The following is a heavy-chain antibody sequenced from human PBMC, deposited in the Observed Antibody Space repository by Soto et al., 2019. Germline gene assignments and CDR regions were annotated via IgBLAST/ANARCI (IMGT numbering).Heavy chain of an antibody. V-gene: IGHV1-18*01. CDR1: GYTFTNYG. Sequence: ASVKVSCKASGYTFTNYGISWVRQAPGQGLEWMGWINVYNGNTKYAQKVQGRVTMTTDTSTSTAYMELRSLRSDDTAVYYCARGVGSGSYYNQYNWFDPWGQGTLVTVSS. D-gene: IGHD3-10*01. J-gene: IGHJ5*02. CDR3: ARGVGSGSYYNQYNWFDP. CDR2: INVYNGNT.